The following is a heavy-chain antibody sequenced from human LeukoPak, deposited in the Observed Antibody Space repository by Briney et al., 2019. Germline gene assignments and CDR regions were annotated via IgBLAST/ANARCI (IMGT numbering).Heavy chain of an antibody. CDR2: IYYSGST. V-gene: IGHV4-59*01. J-gene: IGHJ6*02. CDR1: GGSISSYY. CDR3: ARDRGSPKTYYYGMDV. Sequence: SETLSLTCTVSGGSISSYYWSWIRQPPGKGLEWIGYIYYSGSTNYNPSLKSRVTISVDTSKNQFSLKLSSVTAADTAVYYCARDRGSPKTYYYGMDVWGQGTAVTVSS. D-gene: IGHD3-10*01.